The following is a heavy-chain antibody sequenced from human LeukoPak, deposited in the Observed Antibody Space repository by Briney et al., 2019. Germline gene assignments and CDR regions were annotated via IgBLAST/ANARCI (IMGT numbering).Heavy chain of an antibody. J-gene: IGHJ4*02. CDR2: INSDGSST. CDR3: ATWYYYDSSAYYLSY. D-gene: IGHD3-22*01. CDR1: GFTFSSYW. V-gene: IGHV3-74*01. Sequence: PGRSLRLSCAASGFTFSSYWMHWVRQAPGKGLVWVSRINSDGSSTSYADSVKGRFTISRDNAKNTLYLQMNSLRAEHTAVDYCATWYYYDSSAYYLSYWGQGTLVTVSS.